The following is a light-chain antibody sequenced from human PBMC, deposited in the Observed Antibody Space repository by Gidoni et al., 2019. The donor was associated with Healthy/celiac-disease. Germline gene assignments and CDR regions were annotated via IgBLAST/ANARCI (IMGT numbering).Light chain of an antibody. J-gene: IGKJ4*01. CDR2: DAS. CDR3: QQYGSSPR. V-gene: IGKV3D-20*01. Sequence: EIVLTQSPATLSLSPGERATLSCGASQSVCSSYLAWYQQKPGLAPRLLIYDASSRATGIPDRFSGSGSGTDFTLTISRLEPEDFAVYYCQQYGSSPRIGGXTKVEIK. CDR1: QSVCSSY.